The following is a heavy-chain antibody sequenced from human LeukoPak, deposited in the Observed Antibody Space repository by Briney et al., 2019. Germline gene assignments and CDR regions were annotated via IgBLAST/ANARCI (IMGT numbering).Heavy chain of an antibody. CDR3: AREDYGGNYDY. D-gene: IGHD4-23*01. CDR2: IISNSRYI. V-gene: IGHV3-21*01. CDR1: GLAFSGYT. Sequence: PGPSLRPSCAASGLAFSGYTMNWVRQAPWMGLKWVSSIISNSRYIHYADSVKGRFTISRDNAKNSLYLQMNSLRAEDTAVYYCAREDYGGNYDYWGQGTLVTVSS. J-gene: IGHJ4*02.